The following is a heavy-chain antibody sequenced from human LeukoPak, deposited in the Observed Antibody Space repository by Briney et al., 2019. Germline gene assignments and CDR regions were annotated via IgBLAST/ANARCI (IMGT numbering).Heavy chain of an antibody. CDR3: AREPTYYYDTSASLPDY. CDR2: ISYAGSNK. J-gene: IGHJ4*02. V-gene: IGHV3-30*04. CDR1: GITFSSYA. Sequence: GRALSLSWAASGITFSSYAMHWVRQAPGEGLEWVAIISYAGSNKYYADSVKGRFTIPKDNSKNTLYLQMNSLRAEATAVYYCAREPTYYYDTSASLPDYWGQGTLVTASS. D-gene: IGHD3-22*01.